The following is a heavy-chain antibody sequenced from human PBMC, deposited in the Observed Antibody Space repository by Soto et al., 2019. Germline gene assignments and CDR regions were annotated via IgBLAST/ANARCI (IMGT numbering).Heavy chain of an antibody. CDR2: INPSGGST. V-gene: IGHV1-46*01. D-gene: IGHD3-22*01. Sequence: ASVKVSCKASGYTFTSYYMHWVRQAPGQELEWMGIINPSGGSTSYAQKFQGRVTMTRDTSTSTVYMELSSLRSEDTAVYYCARDLAYYYDSSGPSGAFDIWGQGTMVTVSS. CDR3: ARDLAYYYDSSGPSGAFDI. J-gene: IGHJ3*02. CDR1: GYTFTSYY.